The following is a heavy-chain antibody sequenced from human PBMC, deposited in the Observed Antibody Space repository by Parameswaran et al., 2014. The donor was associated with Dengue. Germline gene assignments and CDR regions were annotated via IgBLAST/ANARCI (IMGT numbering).Heavy chain of an antibody. V-gene: IGHV5-51*01. CDR3: ARQPMAAAPTTILYNYGMDV. D-gene: IGHD6-25*01. J-gene: IGHJ6*02. Sequence: GWVRQMPGKGLEWMGVIYPLDSDTRYSPSFQGQVTISVDKSIGTAYLQWTSLKASDTAIYYCARQPMAAAPTTILYNYGMDVWGQGTTVTVSS. CDR2: IYPLDSDT.